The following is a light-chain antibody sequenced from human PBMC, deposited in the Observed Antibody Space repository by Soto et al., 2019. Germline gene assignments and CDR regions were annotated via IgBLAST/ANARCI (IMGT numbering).Light chain of an antibody. CDR1: SSDVGGYNY. CDR2: EVS. J-gene: IGLJ3*02. CDR3: SSYTSSSTRV. V-gene: IGLV2-14*01. Sequence: QSALTQPASVSGSPGQSITSSCTGPSSDVGGYNYVSWYQQHPGKAPKLMIYEVSNRPSGVSNRFSGSKSGNTASLTISGLQAEDEADYYCSSYTSSSTRVFGGGTKLTVL.